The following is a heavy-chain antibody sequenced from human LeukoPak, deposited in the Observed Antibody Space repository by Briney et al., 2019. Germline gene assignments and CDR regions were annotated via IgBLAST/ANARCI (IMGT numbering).Heavy chain of an antibody. J-gene: IGHJ4*02. Sequence: SETLSLTCTVSGGSISYYYWSWIRQPPGKGLEWIGYIYYSGSTNYNPSLKSRVTISVDTSKNQFSLKLSSVTAADTAVYYCARGTVVVPAARYWGQGTLVTVSS. V-gene: IGHV4-59*01. CDR3: ARGTVVVPAARY. CDR2: IYYSGST. D-gene: IGHD2-2*01. CDR1: GGSISYYY.